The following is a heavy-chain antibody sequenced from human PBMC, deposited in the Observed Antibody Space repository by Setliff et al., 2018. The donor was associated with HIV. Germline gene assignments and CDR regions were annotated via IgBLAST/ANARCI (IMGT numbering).Heavy chain of an antibody. V-gene: IGHV4-39*02. D-gene: IGHD3-16*02. J-gene: IGHJ3*02. Sequence: SETLSLTCNVSGGSISSSSYYWGWIRQPPGKGLEWIGYISDSGNTYYNPSLKSRISISLDTSKNHLSLKLRFVTAADTAVYYCARESLNLGKLSSNPDASDIWGQGTMVTVSS. CDR1: GGSISSSSYY. CDR2: ISDSGNT. CDR3: ARESLNLGKLSSNPDASDI.